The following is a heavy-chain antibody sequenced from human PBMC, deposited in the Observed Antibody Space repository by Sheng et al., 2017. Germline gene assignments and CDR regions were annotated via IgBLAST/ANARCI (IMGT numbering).Heavy chain of an antibody. CDR3: ARDSADGWNWFDP. CDR1: GDSLRSGDYY. CDR2: SLTVAL. J-gene: IGHJ5*02. D-gene: IGHD3-10*01. V-gene: IGHV4-30-4*08. Sequence: QVQLQESGPGLVKPSQTLSLTCTVSGDSLRSGDYYWTWIRQTPERAWSGLGTSLTVALTTSPSLKSRVTMGLXTSKNHFSLNLRSVTAADTAVYYCARDSADGWNWFDPWGQGALVTVSS.